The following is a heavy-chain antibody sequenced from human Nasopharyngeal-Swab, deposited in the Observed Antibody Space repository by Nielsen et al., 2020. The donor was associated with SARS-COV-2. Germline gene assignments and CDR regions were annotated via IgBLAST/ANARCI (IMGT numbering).Heavy chain of an antibody. Sequence: VRQMPGKGLEWVAVISYDGSNKYYADSVKGRFTISRDNSKNTLYLQMNSLRAEDTAVYYCARIKYYYDSSDVFDYWGQGTLVTVSS. CDR2: ISYDGSNK. J-gene: IGHJ4*02. CDR3: ARIKYYYDSSDVFDY. D-gene: IGHD3-22*01. V-gene: IGHV3-30*03.